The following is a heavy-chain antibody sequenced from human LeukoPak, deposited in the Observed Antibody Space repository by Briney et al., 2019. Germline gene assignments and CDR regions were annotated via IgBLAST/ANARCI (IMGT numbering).Heavy chain of an antibody. V-gene: IGHV3-48*01. D-gene: IGHD3-3*01. CDR1: GFTFSSYS. Sequence: PGGSLRLSCAASGFTFSSYSMNWVRQAPGQGLERVSYISSSSSTIYYADSVKGRFTISRDNAKNSLYLQMNSLRAEDTAVYYCATEDLEWLLSPYDYWGQGTLVTVSS. CDR3: ATEDLEWLLSPYDY. J-gene: IGHJ4*02. CDR2: ISSSSSTI.